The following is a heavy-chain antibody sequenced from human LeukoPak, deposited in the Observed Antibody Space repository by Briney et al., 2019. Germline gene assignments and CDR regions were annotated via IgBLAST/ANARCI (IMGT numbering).Heavy chain of an antibody. V-gene: IGHV7-4-1*02. CDR3: ASPYYYDSSGYYWGDAFDI. D-gene: IGHD3-22*01. CDR1: GYTFTSYA. J-gene: IGHJ3*02. CDR2: INTNTVNP. Sequence: ASVKVSGKAAGYTFTSYAMNWVRQAPGQGLEWMGWINTNTVNPTDAQGFTGRFVFSLDTSVSTAYLQISSLKAEDTAVYYCASPYYYDSSGYYWGDAFDIWGQGTMVTVSS.